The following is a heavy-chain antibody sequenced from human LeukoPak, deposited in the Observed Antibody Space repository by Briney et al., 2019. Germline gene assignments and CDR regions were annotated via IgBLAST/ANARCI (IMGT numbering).Heavy chain of an antibody. CDR3: AVITIPDY. CDR2: IYHSGST. V-gene: IGHV4-4*02. CDR1: GFTFSSYW. Sequence: TGGSLRLSCAASGFTFSSYWMHWVRQAPGKGLEWIGEIYHSGSTNYNPSLKSRVTISVDKSKNQFSLKLSSVTAADTAVYYCAVITIPDYWGQGTLVTVSS. D-gene: IGHD3-3*01. J-gene: IGHJ4*02.